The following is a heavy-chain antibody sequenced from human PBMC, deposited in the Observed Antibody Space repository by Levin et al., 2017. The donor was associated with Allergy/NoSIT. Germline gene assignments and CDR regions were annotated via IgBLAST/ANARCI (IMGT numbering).Heavy chain of an antibody. CDR3: ARDRGNYYGSGSYPVN. D-gene: IGHD3-10*01. J-gene: IGHJ4*02. CDR2: IWYDGSNK. V-gene: IGHV3-33*01. CDR1: GFTFSSYG. Sequence: SCAASGFTFSSYGMHWVRQAPGKGLEWVAVIWYDGSNKYYADSVKGRFTISRDNSKNTLYLQMNSLRAEDTAVYYCARDRGNYYGSGSYPVNWGQGTLVTVSS.